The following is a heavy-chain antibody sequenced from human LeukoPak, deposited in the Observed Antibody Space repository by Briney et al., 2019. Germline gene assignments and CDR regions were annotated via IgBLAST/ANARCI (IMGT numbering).Heavy chain of an antibody. J-gene: IGHJ3*02. CDR2: IRSKAYGGTT. V-gene: IGHV3-49*03. CDR3: TREQWLVAAFDI. CDR1: GFTFGDYA. D-gene: IGHD6-19*01. Sequence: GGSLRLSCTASGFTFGDYAMSWFRQAPGKGLEWVGFIRSKAYGGTTEYAASVKGRFTISRGDSKSIAYLQMNSLKTEDTAVYYCTREQWLVAAFDIWGQGTMVTVSS.